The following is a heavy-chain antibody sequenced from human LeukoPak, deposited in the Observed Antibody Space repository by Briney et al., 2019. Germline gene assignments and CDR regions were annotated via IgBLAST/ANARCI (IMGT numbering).Heavy chain of an antibody. J-gene: IGHJ6*03. CDR3: ATMVRGVLLLVYYMDV. V-gene: IGHV4-39*01. CDR2: IYYSGST. D-gene: IGHD3-10*01. CDR1: GGSISSSSYY. Sequence: PSETLSLTCTVSGGSISSSSYYWGWIRQPPGKGLEWIGSIYYSGSTYYNPSLKSRVTISVDTSKNQFSLKLTSVTAADTAVYYCATMVRGVLLLVYYMDVWGKGTTVTISS.